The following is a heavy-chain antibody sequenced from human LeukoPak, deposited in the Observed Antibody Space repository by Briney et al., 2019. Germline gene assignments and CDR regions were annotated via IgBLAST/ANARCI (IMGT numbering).Heavy chain of an antibody. CDR3: ARLGITGTTLYYFDY. J-gene: IGHJ4*02. CDR2: IYPGDSDT. V-gene: IGHV5-51*01. D-gene: IGHD1-20*01. CDR1: GYTFTTYW. Sequence: GESLKISCKGSGYTFTTYWIAWVRQMPGKGLEWMGIIYPGDSDTRYSPSFQGQVAISADKSISTAYLQWNSPKASDTAMFYCARLGITGTTLYYFDYWGRGILVTVSS.